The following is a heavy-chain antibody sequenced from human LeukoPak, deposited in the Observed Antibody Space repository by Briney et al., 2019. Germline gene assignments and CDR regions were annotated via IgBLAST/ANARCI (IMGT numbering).Heavy chain of an antibody. V-gene: IGHV4-59*08. CDR1: GGSISGYY. Sequence: SETLSLTCTVSGGSISGYYWSWVRRPPGKGLEWIGYFYYSGTTSYNPSLKSRISISLDTPQNQISLRLSSVIAADTAVYYCASEGVALAGIDYWGQGALVTVSS. J-gene: IGHJ4*02. CDR2: FYYSGTT. D-gene: IGHD6-19*01. CDR3: ASEGVALAGIDY.